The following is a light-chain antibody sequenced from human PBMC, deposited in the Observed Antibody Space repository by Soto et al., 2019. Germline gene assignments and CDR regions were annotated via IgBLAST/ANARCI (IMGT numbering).Light chain of an antibody. CDR3: QQYTGSPWT. CDR2: GVS. J-gene: IGKJ1*01. V-gene: IGKV3-20*01. Sequence: EIVLTQSPGTLSLSPGERATLSCRSSQSVSRNYLAWYQQKPGQAPRLPIYGVSSRATGIPDRFSGSGSGTDFTLTISRLEPEDFAVYYCQQYTGSPWTFGQGTKVDIK. CDR1: QSVSRNY.